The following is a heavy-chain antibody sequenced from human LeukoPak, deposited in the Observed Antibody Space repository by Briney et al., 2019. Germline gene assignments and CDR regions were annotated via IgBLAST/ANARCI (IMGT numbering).Heavy chain of an antibody. V-gene: IGHV3-48*02. CDR1: GFTFSSYA. CDR2: ISRTSETI. CDR3: ARATRSFDS. D-gene: IGHD6-6*01. J-gene: IGHJ5*01. Sequence: PGGSLRLSCAASGFTFSSYAMSWVRQAPGKGLEWLSYISRTSETIYYADSVQGRFTIFRDNAENSLYLQMYSLRDGGTALYYCARATRSFDSWGQGTLVVVSS.